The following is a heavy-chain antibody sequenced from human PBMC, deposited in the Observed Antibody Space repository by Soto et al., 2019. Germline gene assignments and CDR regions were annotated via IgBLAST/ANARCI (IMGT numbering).Heavy chain of an antibody. J-gene: IGHJ3*02. D-gene: IGHD3-16*02. CDR1: GFSLSNYW. V-gene: IGHV3-7*01. Sequence: EVQLVESGGGLVQPGGSLRLSCTASGFSLSNYWMTWVRQAPGKGLEWVANIKQDGSLRYSIDSVKGRFTISRDDAKNSVYLQMNSLSVEDTAVYYCARDRPRSYHGLDIWGQGTMVTVSS. CDR2: IKQDGSLR. CDR3: ARDRPRSYHGLDI.